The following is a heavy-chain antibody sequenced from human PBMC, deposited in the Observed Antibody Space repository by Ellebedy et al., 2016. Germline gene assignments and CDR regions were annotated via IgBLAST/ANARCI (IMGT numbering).Heavy chain of an antibody. Sequence: ASVKVSCKASGYTFTSYFVHWVRQAPGQGLEWMGIINPNGGDTSYAQNLEGRVTMTRDTSTSTVYMELSSLRSEDTAVYYGATSRYWGQGTLVTVSS. CDR1: GYTFTSYF. CDR3: ATSRY. CDR2: INPNGGDT. J-gene: IGHJ4*02. V-gene: IGHV1-46*04.